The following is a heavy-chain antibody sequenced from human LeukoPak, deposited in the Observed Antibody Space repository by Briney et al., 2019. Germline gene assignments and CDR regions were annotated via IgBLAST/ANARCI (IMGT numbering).Heavy chain of an antibody. CDR3: ARGRPLRGVIPDY. CDR2: IYYSGST. J-gene: IGHJ4*02. D-gene: IGHD3-10*01. CDR1: GGSISSYY. V-gene: IGHV4-59*01. Sequence: SETLSLTCTVAGGSISSYYWSLIRQPPGKGLEWIGYIYYSGSTNYNPSLKSRVTISVDTSKNQFSLKLSSVTAADTAVYYCARGRPLRGVIPDYWGQGTLVTVSS.